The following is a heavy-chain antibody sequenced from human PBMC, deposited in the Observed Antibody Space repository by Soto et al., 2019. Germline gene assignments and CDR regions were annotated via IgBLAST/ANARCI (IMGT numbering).Heavy chain of an antibody. D-gene: IGHD6-6*01. V-gene: IGHV4-30-4*01. CDR2: IYYSGST. CDR1: GGSISSGDYY. Sequence: SETLSLTCTVSGGSISSGDYYWSWIRQPPEKGKEWIGYIYYSGSTYYNTSLKSRVTISVDTSKNQFSLKLSSVTAADSAVYFCARERPDGARVDHWGQGTLVTISS. CDR3: ARERPDGARVDH. J-gene: IGHJ5*02.